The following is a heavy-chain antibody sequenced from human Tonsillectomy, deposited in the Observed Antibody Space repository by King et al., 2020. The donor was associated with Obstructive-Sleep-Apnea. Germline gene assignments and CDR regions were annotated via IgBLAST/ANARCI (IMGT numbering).Heavy chain of an antibody. J-gene: IGHJ4*02. Sequence: VQLVESGGGLVQPGGSLRLSCAASGFTFSSYWMHWVRQTPGKGLVWVSRIVSDGSSTSYADSVKGRFTISRDNAKNTLYLQMNSLRAEDTAVYYCARGVYSSSFFDYWGQGTLVTVSS. CDR3: ARGVYSSSFFDY. CDR2: IVSDGSST. V-gene: IGHV3-74*01. CDR1: GFTFSSYW. D-gene: IGHD6-6*01.